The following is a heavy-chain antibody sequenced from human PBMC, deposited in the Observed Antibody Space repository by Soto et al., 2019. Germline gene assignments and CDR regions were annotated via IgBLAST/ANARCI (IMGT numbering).Heavy chain of an antibody. D-gene: IGHD2-15*01. Sequence: EVQLVESGGGLVQPGGSLRLSCAASGFTFSNYWMYWVRQAPGKGLVWVSRINSDGSVSSYADSVEGRLTISRDNVKNTLYLQMNSLRAEDTAVYYCARGDCVGGPCYSLAGSFYYYMDVWGKGTKVTVFS. CDR1: GFTFSNYW. V-gene: IGHV3-74*01. J-gene: IGHJ6*03. CDR2: INSDGSVS. CDR3: ARGDCVGGPCYSLAGSFYYYMDV.